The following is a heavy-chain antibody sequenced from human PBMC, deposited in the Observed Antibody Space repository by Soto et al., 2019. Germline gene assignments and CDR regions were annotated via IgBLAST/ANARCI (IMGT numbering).Heavy chain of an antibody. D-gene: IGHD3-10*01. CDR3: ARHGMVRGWGGMDV. CDR1: NGSISSAIYY. V-gene: IGHV4-39*01. CDR2: IYYSGST. J-gene: IGHJ6*02. Sequence: PSETLSLTCTVSNGSISSAIYYWGWIRQPPGKGLEWIWSIYYSGSTYYNPSLKSRVTISVDTSKNQFSLKLSSVTAADTAVYYCARHGMVRGWGGMDVWGQGTTVTV.